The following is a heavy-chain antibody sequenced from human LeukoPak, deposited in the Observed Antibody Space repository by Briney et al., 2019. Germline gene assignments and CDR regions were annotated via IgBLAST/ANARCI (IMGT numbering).Heavy chain of an antibody. CDR1: GYTFTSSG. CDR2: ISPYNGNT. D-gene: IGHD1-26*01. Sequence: GAPVKVSCKASGYTFTSSGISWVRQAPGQRLEWMGWISPYNGNTNYAQKVQDRVTMTTDTSTSTAYMELRSLTSDDTAVYYCARGLGATTFADFDYWGQGTLVTVSS. J-gene: IGHJ4*02. CDR3: ARGLGATTFADFDY. V-gene: IGHV1-18*01.